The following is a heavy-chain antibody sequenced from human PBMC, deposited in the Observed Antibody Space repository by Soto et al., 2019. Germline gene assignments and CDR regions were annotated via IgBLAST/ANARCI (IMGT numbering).Heavy chain of an antibody. CDR1: GYTFSSSA. D-gene: IGHD5-12*01. CDR3: ARDHGGYGTFDY. CDR2: IRSSGVT. J-gene: IGHJ4*02. V-gene: IGHV1-18*04. Sequence: QVRLVQSGPEVKKPEASVKVSCNASGYTFSSSAISWVRQAPGQGPAWMGWIRSSGVTNYAQNFQGRVTLTVDSSTTTAYMEVRSLSSADTDIYYCARDHGGYGTFDYCGQGPLVTVAA.